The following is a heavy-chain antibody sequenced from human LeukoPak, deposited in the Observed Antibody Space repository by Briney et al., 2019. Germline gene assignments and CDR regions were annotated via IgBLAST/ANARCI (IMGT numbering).Heavy chain of an antibody. D-gene: IGHD1-1*01. Sequence: SETLSLTCTVSGGSISSYYWSWIRQPPGKGLEWIGYIYYSGSTNYKPSLKSRVTISVDTSKNQFSLKLSSVTAADTAVYYCARSGTTSDIWGQGTMVTVSS. V-gene: IGHV4-59*01. CDR2: IYYSGST. CDR1: GGSISSYY. J-gene: IGHJ3*02. CDR3: ARSGTTSDI.